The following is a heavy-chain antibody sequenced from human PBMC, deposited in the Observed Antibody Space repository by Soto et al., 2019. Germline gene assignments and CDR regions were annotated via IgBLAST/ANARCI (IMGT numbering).Heavy chain of an antibody. CDR1: GASISVFY. Sequence: SETLSLTCTVSGASISVFYWSWIRNSAGKGLEWIGRIYATGTTDYNPSLKSRVMMSVDTSKKQSSLKLRSVTAADTAVYYCVRDGTKTLRDWFDPWGQGISVTVSS. CDR3: VRDGTKTLRDWFDP. CDR2: IYATGTT. J-gene: IGHJ5*02. V-gene: IGHV4-4*07. D-gene: IGHD1-1*01.